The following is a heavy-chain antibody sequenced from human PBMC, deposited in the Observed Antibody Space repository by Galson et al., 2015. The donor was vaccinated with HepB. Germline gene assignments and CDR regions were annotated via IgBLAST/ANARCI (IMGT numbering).Heavy chain of an antibody. CDR2: TYCRSKCYT. D-gene: IGHD3-9*01. J-gene: IGHJ4*02. Sequence: CAISGDSVSSNTAAWNWIRQTPSRGLEWLGRTYCRSKCYTDYALSVTSRITINADTSKNQFSLQLNSVTPEDTAVDYCARAPLTNYDVLTGHYSTAGFDCWGQGSLVTVSS. V-gene: IGHV6-1*01. CDR1: GDSVSSNTAA. CDR3: ARAPLTNYDVLTGHYSTAGFDC.